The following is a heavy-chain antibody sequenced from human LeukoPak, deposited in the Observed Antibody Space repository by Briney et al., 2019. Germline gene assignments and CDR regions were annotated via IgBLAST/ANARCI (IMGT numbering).Heavy chain of an antibody. CDR3: ARAPDYYYGSGSPPFDY. CDR1: GFTFNNYS. V-gene: IGHV3-48*02. D-gene: IGHD3-10*01. CDR2: ISRSSSI. J-gene: IGHJ4*02. Sequence: PGGSLRLSCAASGFTFNNYSMNWVRQAPGKGLEWVSYISRSSSIYYADSVKGRFTISRDNAKNSLYLQMNCLRDEDTAVYYCARAPDYYYGSGSPPFDYWGQGTLVTVSS.